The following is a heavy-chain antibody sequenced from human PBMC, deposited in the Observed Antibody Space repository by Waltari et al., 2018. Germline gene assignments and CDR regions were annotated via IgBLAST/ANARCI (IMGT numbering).Heavy chain of an antibody. CDR2: IHGSGRT. CDR3: ARDRGRGLYLDS. Sequence: QLQLQQSCPGLVKPSESLSLTCAVSGDSMNRNNWWSWVRQSPGKGLEWIVQIHGSGRTNYNASLEGRGTVCIDTSNNQFSLKVSYATAADTAVYYCARDRGRGLYLDSWGQGSLVTVS. V-gene: IGHV4-4*02. J-gene: IGHJ4*02. D-gene: IGHD2-15*01. CDR1: GDSMNRNNW.